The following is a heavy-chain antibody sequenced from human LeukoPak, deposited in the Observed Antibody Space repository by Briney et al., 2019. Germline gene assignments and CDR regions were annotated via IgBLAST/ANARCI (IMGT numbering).Heavy chain of an antibody. CDR3: ARVYGSGWSYYFDY. CDR2: IYTSGST. CDR1: GGSISSYY. Sequence: SETLSLTCTVSGGSISSYYWSWIRQPAGKGLEWIGRIYTSGSTNYNLSLTRRATMSVDTYKNQSSLKLSSMTAADTAVYYCARVYGSGWSYYFDYWGQGTLVTVST. V-gene: IGHV4-4*07. D-gene: IGHD6-19*01. J-gene: IGHJ4*02.